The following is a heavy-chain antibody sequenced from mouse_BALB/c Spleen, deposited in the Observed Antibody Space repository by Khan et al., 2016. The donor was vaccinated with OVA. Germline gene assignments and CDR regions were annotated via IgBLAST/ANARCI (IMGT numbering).Heavy chain of an antibody. J-gene: IGHJ3*01. CDR3: ARNEDYDEGLAY. Sequence: VELVQSGPGLVQPSPSLSITCKASGFSLTSYGVHWVRQSPGKGLEWLGVIWSGGSTDYNEEFITRLNCRQDNSNSKAFFKMNSLQANDTAIDYCARNEDYDEGLAYWGQGTLVTVSA. CDR1: GFSLTSYG. V-gene: IGHV2-2*02. CDR2: IWSGGST. D-gene: IGHD2-4*01.